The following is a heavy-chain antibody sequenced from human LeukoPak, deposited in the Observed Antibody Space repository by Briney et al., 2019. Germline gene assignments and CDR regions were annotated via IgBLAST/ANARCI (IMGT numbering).Heavy chain of an antibody. CDR3: ARERRGFVDY. Sequence: PGGSLRLSCAASGFSVSSKYMSWVRQAPVKGLEWVSVIYSGGSTYYADSVKGRFTISRDNSKNTLYLQMNSLRTEDTAVYYCARERRGFVDYWGQGTLVTVSS. J-gene: IGHJ4*02. CDR2: IYSGGST. CDR1: GFSVSSKY. D-gene: IGHD3-10*01. V-gene: IGHV3-53*01.